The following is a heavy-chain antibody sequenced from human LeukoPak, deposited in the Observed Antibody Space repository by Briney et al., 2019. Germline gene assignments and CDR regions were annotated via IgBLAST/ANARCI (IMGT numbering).Heavy chain of an antibody. D-gene: IGHD3-3*01. V-gene: IGHV4-39*07. CDR3: ARDRRVGFGVVITGGFDP. CDR2: IFYTGNT. J-gene: IGHJ5*02. CDR1: GGSISSSNYY. Sequence: PSETLSLTCTVSGGSISSSNYYWAWIRQPPGKGLGWIANIFYTGNTYYYPSLKSRVTISVDTSKNQFSLKLSSVTAADTAVYYCARDRRVGFGVVITGGFDPWGQGTLVTVSS.